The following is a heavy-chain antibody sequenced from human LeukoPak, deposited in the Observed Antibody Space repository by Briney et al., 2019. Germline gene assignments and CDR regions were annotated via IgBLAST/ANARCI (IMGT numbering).Heavy chain of an antibody. J-gene: IGHJ3*02. CDR2: ISSSGSYI. D-gene: IGHD3-16*02. V-gene: IGHV3-21*01. CDR3: ARASDHDWGSYRCDAFDI. CDR1: TFTFSSYT. Sequence: GGSLRLSCAASTFTFSSYTMNWVRQAPGTGLEWVSSISSSGSYIYYADSLKGRFTVSRDNARKSLYLQMNSLRAEDTAVYYCARASDHDWGSYRCDAFDIWGQGTMVTVSS.